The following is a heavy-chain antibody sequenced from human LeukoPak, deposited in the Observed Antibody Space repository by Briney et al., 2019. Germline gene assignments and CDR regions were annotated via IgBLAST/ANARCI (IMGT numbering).Heavy chain of an antibody. CDR3: AKSGRKYYPVLGLDF. Sequence: PGRSLRLSCAASGFPFDDFAMHWVRQAQEKGLEWVAGISWNNGTTGYATSVKGRFTISSDSARNSLYLQMDSLRVEDTALYYCAKSGRKYYPVLGLDFWGQGTLVTVSS. V-gene: IGHV3-9*01. J-gene: IGHJ4*02. CDR1: GFPFDDFA. D-gene: IGHD1-26*01. CDR2: ISWNNGTT.